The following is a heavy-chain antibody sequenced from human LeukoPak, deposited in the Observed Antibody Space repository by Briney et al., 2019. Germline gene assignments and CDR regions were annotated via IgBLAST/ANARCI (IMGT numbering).Heavy chain of an antibody. CDR2: IYYSGST. CDR3: ARDRGVGDYGGNHWFDP. D-gene: IGHD4-23*01. CDR1: GGSISSYY. V-gene: IGHV4-59*01. J-gene: IGHJ5*02. Sequence: PSETLSLTCTVSGGSISSYYWSWIRQPPGQGLEWIGYIYYSGSTNYNPSLKSRVTISVDTSKNQFSLKLSSVTAADTAVYYCARDRGVGDYGGNHWFDPWGQGTLVTVSS.